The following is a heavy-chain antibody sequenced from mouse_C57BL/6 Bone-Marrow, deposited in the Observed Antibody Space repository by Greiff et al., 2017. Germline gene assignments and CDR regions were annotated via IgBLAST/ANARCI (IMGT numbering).Heavy chain of an antibody. CDR1: GYTCTDYY. CDR3: ARSTRVEYYFHY. Sequence: EVKLQQSGPVLVKPGASVKMSCKASGYTCTDYYMNWVKQSHGKSLEWIGVINPYNGGTSYNQKFKGKATLTVDKSSSTAYMELNSLTSEDSAVYYCARSTRVEYYFHYWGQGTTLTVSS. D-gene: IGHD1-1*01. CDR2: INPYNGGT. V-gene: IGHV1-19*01. J-gene: IGHJ2*01.